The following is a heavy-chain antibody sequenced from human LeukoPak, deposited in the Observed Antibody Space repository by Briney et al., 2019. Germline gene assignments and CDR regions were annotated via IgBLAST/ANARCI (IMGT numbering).Heavy chain of an antibody. Sequence: SETLSLTCAVYGGSFSGYYWSWIRQPPGKGLEWIGEINHSGSTNYNPSLKSRVTISVDTSKNQFSLKLSSVTAADTAVHYCARQHDYVWGSYRYFSSYYFDYWGQGTLVTVSS. CDR3: ARQHDYVWGSYRYFSSYYFDY. D-gene: IGHD3-16*02. V-gene: IGHV4-34*01. CDR1: GGSFSGYY. CDR2: INHSGST. J-gene: IGHJ4*02.